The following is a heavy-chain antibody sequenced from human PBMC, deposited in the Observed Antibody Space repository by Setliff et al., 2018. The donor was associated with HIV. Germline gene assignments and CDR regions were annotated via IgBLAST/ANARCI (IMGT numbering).Heavy chain of an antibody. J-gene: IGHJ3*02. V-gene: IGHV3-74*01. CDR1: GFTFEDYG. D-gene: IGHD2-15*01. CDR2: INTDGSST. CDR3: ARDWASAGYCSGGSCYAFDI. Sequence: PGGSLRLSCAVSGFTFEDYGMSWVRQAPGKGLVWVARINTDGSSTSYADSVKGRFTISRDNAKNTLYLQMNSLRAEDTAVYYCARDWASAGYCSGGSCYAFDIWGQGTMVTVSS.